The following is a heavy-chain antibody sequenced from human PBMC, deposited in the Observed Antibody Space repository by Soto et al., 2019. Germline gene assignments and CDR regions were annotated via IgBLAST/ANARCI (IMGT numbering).Heavy chain of an antibody. CDR3: AVVDSPGNWFGP. CDR2: MYYSGTT. Sequence: QLQLQESGPGLVKPSETLSLTCTVSGGSISSSDFYWGWLRQTPGKGLELIWSMYYSGTTYCNPSFKSRVIISGDTYKNQFTLKLISVTAADTAVYYCAVVDSPGNWFGPWGEGALVTVSS. CDR1: GGSISSSDFY. J-gene: IGHJ5*02. V-gene: IGHV4-39*01. D-gene: IGHD2-15*01.